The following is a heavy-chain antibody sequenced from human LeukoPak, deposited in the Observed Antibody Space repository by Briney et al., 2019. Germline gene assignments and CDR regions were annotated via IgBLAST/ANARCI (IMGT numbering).Heavy chain of an antibody. J-gene: IGHJ4*02. CDR2: ISAYNGNT. Sequence: ASVKVSCKASGYTFTSYGISWVQQAPGQGLEWMGWISAYNGNTNYAQKLQGRVTMTTDTSTSTAYMELRSLRSDDTAVYYCARGQGGEVLLWFGELFLYYFDYWGQGTLVTVSS. CDR3: ARGQGGEVLLWFGELFLYYFDY. V-gene: IGHV1-18*01. D-gene: IGHD3-10*01. CDR1: GYTFTSYG.